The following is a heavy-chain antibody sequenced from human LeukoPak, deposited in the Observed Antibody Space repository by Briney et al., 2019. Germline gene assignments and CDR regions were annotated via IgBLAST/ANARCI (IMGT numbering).Heavy chain of an antibody. CDR3: ARGLFDGWFDP. V-gene: IGHV1-2*02. CDR1: GYTFTGYY. Sequence: GASVKVSCKASGYTFTGYYMHWVRQAPGQGLEWMGWIHANSGSTNYAQKFQGRVTMTRDTSISTAYMELSSLRSEDTAVYYCARGLFDGWFDPWGQGTLVTVSS. CDR2: IHANSGST. J-gene: IGHJ5*02.